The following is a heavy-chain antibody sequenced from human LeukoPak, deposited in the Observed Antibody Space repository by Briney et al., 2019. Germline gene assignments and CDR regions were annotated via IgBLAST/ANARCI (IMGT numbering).Heavy chain of an antibody. CDR1: GGSISSYY. D-gene: IGHD2-2*01. CDR3: AREVVVVPAARDVWYFDL. CDR2: IYYSGST. J-gene: IGHJ2*01. Sequence: SETLSLTCTVSGGSISSYYWSWIRQPPGKGLEWIGYIYYSGSTNYNPSLKSRVTISVDRSKNQFSLKLSSVTAADTAVYYCAREVVVVPAARDVWYFDLWGRGTLVTVSS. V-gene: IGHV4-59*12.